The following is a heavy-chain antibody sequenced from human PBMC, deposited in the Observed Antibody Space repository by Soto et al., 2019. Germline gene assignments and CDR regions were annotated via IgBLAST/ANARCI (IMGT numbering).Heavy chain of an antibody. Sequence: PSETLSLTCTVSGGSISSNIYYWGWIRQPPGKGLEWIGNIHYSGSTYYDSSLKSRATISLDTSKNQISLKLSSLTAADTAVYYCARARPGRGNWWARRDYNVDVWGQGTKVTVSS. D-gene: IGHD2-8*02. CDR2: IHYSGST. V-gene: IGHV4-39*07. J-gene: IGHJ6*02. CDR1: GGSISSNIYY. CDR3: ARARPGRGNWWARRDYNVDV.